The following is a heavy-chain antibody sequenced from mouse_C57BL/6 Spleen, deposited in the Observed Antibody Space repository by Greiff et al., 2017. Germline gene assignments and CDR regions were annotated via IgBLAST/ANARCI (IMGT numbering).Heavy chain of an antibody. CDR2: IHPSGSDT. Sequence: QVQLQQPGAELVKPGASVKVSCKASGYTFTSYWMPWVNQRPGQGLEWIGRIHPSGSDTNYNQKFKGKATLTVDKSSSTAYMQLSSLTSEGSAVYYCATGRFAYWGQGTLVTVSA. CDR3: ATGRFAY. CDR1: GYTFTSYW. J-gene: IGHJ3*01. V-gene: IGHV1-74*01.